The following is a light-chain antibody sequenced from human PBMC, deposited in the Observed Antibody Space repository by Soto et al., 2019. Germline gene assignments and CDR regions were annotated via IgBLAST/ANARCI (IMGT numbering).Light chain of an antibody. CDR3: QQYNNWPPWT. V-gene: IGKV1-5*03. CDR1: QTISSW. Sequence: DIQMTQSPSTLSGSVGDRVTITCRASQTISSWLAWYQQKPGKAPKLLIYKASTLKSGVPSRFSGSGSGTEFTLTISSLQSEDFAVYDCQQYNNWPPWTFGQGTKVDI. J-gene: IGKJ1*01. CDR2: KAS.